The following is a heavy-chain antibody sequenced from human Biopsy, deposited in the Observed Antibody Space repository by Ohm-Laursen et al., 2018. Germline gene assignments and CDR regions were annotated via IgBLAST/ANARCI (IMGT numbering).Heavy chain of an antibody. Sequence: SQTLSLTCTVSGGPFSSYYWNWIRQPPGKGLEWIGYIYNTGSTIYNPSIKSRVTISVDTSRNQFSLKLGSVTAADTAVYYCAGRPWPNAFDIWGQGTMVTVSS. CDR1: GGPFSSYY. CDR3: AGRPWPNAFDI. V-gene: IGHV4-59*01. J-gene: IGHJ3*02. D-gene: IGHD5-12*01. CDR2: IYNTGST.